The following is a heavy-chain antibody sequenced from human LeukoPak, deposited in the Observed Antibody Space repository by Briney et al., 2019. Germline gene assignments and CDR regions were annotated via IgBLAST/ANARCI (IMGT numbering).Heavy chain of an antibody. J-gene: IGHJ6*03. CDR2: IKQDGSEK. CDR1: GFTFSSYA. V-gene: IGHV3-7*01. Sequence: PGGSLRLSCAASGFTFSSYAMSWVRQAPGKGLEWVANIKQDGSEKYYVDSVKGRFTISRDNAKNSLYLQMNSLRAEDTAVYYCAREGYCTNGVCYSSFDYYYYMDVWGKGTTVTVSS. CDR3: AREGYCTNGVCYSSFDYYYYMDV. D-gene: IGHD2-8*01.